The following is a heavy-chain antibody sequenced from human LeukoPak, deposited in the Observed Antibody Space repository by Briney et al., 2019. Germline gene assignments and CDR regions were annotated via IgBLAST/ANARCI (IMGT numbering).Heavy chain of an antibody. J-gene: IGHJ4*02. CDR3: ARDSSGWANFDY. CDR2: TSSSSSTI. V-gene: IGHV3-48*01. CDR1: GVTFRRYS. Sequence: GGSLRLSSAASGVTFRRYSTNTVRHAPGEGLGWVSYTSSSSSTIYYADSVKGRFTISRDNAKNSLYLQMNSLRAEDTAVYYCARDSSGWANFDYWGQGTLVTVSS. D-gene: IGHD6-19*01.